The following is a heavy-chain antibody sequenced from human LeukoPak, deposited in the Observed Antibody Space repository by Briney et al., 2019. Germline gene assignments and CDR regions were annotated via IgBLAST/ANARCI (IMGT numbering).Heavy chain of an antibody. J-gene: IGHJ4*02. CDR1: GFTFSSYG. Sequence: GGSLRLSCAASGFTFSSYGMHWVRQAPGKGLEWVAVIWYVGSNKYYADSVKGRFTISRDNSKNTLYLQMNSLRAEDTAVYYCARDKSRPDGPVDYWGQGTLVTVSS. CDR2: IWYVGSNK. CDR3: ARDKSRPDGPVDY. D-gene: IGHD3-10*01. V-gene: IGHV3-33*01.